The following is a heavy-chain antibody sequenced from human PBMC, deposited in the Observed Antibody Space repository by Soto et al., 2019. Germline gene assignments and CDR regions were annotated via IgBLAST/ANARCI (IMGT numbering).Heavy chain of an antibody. Sequence: SETLSLTCTVSGGSISSSSYYWGWIRQPPGKGLEWIGSIYYSGYTYYNPSLKSRVTISVDTSKNQFSLKLSSVTAADTAVYYCDINNGHIYVGYYYDLEVSGQGTTAT. CDR2: IYYSGYT. J-gene: IGHJ6*02. D-gene: IGHD3-16*01. CDR3: DINNGHIYVGYYYDLEV. V-gene: IGHV4-39*01. CDR1: GGSISSSSYY.